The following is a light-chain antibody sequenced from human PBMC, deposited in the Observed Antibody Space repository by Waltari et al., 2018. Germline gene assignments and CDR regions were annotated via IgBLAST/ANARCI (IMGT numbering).Light chain of an antibody. CDR2: HAS. J-gene: IGKJ1*01. CDR3: QQYYTYSLWA. Sequence: DIQMTQSPSTLSASVGDRVTFTCRASESIGTSVAWYQQKSGKAPKHLIYHASPLEGGVPSRFSGSGSGTDFTLTISSLQPDDFATYFCQQYYTYSLWAFGQGTKVETK. CDR1: ESIGTS. V-gene: IGKV1-5*01.